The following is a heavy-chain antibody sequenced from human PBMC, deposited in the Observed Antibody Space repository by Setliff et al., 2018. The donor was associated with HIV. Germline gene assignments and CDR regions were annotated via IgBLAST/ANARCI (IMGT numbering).Heavy chain of an antibody. V-gene: IGHV3-15*01. Sequence: PGGSLILSCAASGFTFNDAWLNWVRQAPGKGLEWVGRIKSKTDGGTTDYATPVKGRFTISRDDSKTTVYLQMNSLKTEDTAVYYCTLKHTWGQGTLVTVAS. CDR3: TLKHT. CDR1: GFTFNDAW. J-gene: IGHJ5*02. CDR2: IKSKTDGGTT. D-gene: IGHD2-21*01.